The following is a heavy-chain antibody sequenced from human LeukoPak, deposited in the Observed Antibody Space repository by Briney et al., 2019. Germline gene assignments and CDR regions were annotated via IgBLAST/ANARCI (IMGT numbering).Heavy chain of an antibody. V-gene: IGHV3-7*03. J-gene: IGHJ4*02. D-gene: IGHD3-10*01. CDR1: GFTFTSYW. CDR3: AKGADYYGSGKVDY. CDR2: IQQDGSEK. Sequence: GGSLRLSCAASGFTFTSYWMTWVRQAPGKGLEWVANIQQDGSEKNYVDSAKGRFTISRDNTKNSLYLQMNSLRAEDTAVYYCAKGADYYGSGKVDYWGQGTLVTVSS.